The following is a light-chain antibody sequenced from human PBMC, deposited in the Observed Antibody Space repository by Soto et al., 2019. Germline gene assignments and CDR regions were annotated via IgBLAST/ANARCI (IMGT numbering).Light chain of an antibody. V-gene: IGKV1-5*03. J-gene: IGKJ1*01. CDR3: QHYNSYSEA. CDR1: QTISLW. CDR2: KAS. Sequence: DIQMNQSPYTLSGSVGDRVTITCRASQTISLWLAWYQQKPGKAPKLLIYKASTLKSGVPSRFSGSGSGTEFTLTISSLQPDDFATYSGQHYNSYSEAFGQGTKVELK.